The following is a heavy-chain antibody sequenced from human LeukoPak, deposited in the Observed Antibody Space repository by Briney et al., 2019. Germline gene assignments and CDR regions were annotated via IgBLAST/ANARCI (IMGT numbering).Heavy chain of an antibody. CDR3: ARDIWGYCSSTSCYEGAFDI. CDR2: INSDGSST. Sequence: GGSLRLSCAASGFTFSSYWMHWVRQAPGKGLVWVSRINSDGSSTSYADSVKGRFTISRDNAKNSPYLQMNSLRAEAPAVYYCARDIWGYCSSTSCYEGAFDIWGQGTMVTVSS. D-gene: IGHD2-2*01. V-gene: IGHV3-74*01. J-gene: IGHJ3*02. CDR1: GFTFSSYW.